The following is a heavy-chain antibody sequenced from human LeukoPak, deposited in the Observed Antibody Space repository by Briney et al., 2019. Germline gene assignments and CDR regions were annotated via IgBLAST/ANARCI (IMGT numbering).Heavy chain of an antibody. CDR2: ITGSHGRT. Sequence: GGSLRLSCAASGFTFSSFAMTWVRQAPGKGLEWVSSITGSHGRTYTTDSAKGRFTISRDNSQNTLYLQMNSLRAEDTAVYYCTKDPNGDYIGAFDPWGQGTLVTVSS. CDR1: GFTFSSFA. V-gene: IGHV3-23*01. J-gene: IGHJ5*02. CDR3: TKDPNGDYIGAFDP. D-gene: IGHD4-17*01.